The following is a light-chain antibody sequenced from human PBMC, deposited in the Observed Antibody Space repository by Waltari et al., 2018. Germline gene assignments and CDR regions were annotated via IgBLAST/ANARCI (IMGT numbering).Light chain of an antibody. CDR1: TSDVGGNNY. V-gene: IGLV2-14*03. CDR2: DVS. J-gene: IGLJ2*01. CDR3: ASYISSSTLEL. Sequence: QSALTQPASVSGSPGHSITISCTGPTSDVGGNNYVSWYQQHPGKAPKLMIYDVSNRPSGVSNRFSGSKSGNTASLTISGLQAEDEADYYCASYISSSTLELFGGGTSLTVL.